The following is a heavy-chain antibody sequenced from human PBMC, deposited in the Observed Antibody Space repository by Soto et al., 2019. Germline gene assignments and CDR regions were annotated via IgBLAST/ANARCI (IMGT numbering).Heavy chain of an antibody. Sequence: ASETLSLTCSVSGGSISSYYWSWIRQPPGKGLEWIGYIYYSGSTNYNPSLKSRVTISVDTSKNQFSLRLSSVTAADTAVYYCARHLRYCSGGSCLFNWFHPWGQGTLVTV. D-gene: IGHD2-15*01. V-gene: IGHV4-59*08. CDR2: IYYSGST. CDR3: ARHLRYCSGGSCLFNWFHP. CDR1: GGSISSYY. J-gene: IGHJ5*02.